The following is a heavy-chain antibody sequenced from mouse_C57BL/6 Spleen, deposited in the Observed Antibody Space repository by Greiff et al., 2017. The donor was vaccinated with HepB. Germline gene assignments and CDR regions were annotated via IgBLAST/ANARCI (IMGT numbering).Heavy chain of an antibody. D-gene: IGHD2-3*01. CDR1: GYTFTDYN. CDR2: INPNNGGT. Sequence: EVQLQQSGPELVKPGASVKIPCKASGYTFTDYNMDWVKQSHGKSLEWIGDINPNNGGTIYNQKFKGKATLTVDKSSSTAYMELRSLTSEDTAVYYCARVVVLIYDGYYDAMDDGGQGTSVTVSS. CDR3: ARVVVLIYDGYYDAMDD. J-gene: IGHJ4*01. V-gene: IGHV1-18*01.